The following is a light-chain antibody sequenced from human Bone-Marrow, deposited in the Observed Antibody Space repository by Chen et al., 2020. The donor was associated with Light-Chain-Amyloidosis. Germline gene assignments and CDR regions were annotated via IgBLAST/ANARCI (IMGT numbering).Light chain of an antibody. CDR3: HLYNSYSMYT. V-gene: IGKV1-5*01. Sequence: DIQMTQSPSTLSASVGDRVTITYRASQSINSWLAWYQQKPGKAPKLLIYDASSLESGVPPRFSGSGSGTEYTLTITGLQPDDFATYYCHLYNSYSMYTFGQGTKLEIK. CDR2: DAS. J-gene: IGKJ2*01. CDR1: QSINSW.